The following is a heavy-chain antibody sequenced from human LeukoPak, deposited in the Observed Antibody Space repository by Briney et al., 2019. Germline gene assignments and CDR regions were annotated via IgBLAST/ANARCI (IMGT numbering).Heavy chain of an antibody. CDR3: AKDLSPSNYYDSSGYFGFDY. CDR2: ISGSGGST. D-gene: IGHD3-22*01. J-gene: IGHJ4*02. V-gene: IGHV3-23*01. CDR1: GFTFSSYA. Sequence: GGSLRLSCAASGFTFSSYAMSWVRQAPGKGLEWVSAISGSGGSTYYADSVKGRFTISRDNSKNTLYLQMNSLRAEDTAVYYCAKDLSPSNYYDSSGYFGFDYWGQGTLVTVSS.